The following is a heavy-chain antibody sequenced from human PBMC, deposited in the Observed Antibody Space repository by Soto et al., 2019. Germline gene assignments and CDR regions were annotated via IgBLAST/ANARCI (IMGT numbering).Heavy chain of an antibody. Sequence: PGGSLRLSCAASGFTFSSYAMSWVRQAPGKGLEWVSAISGSGGSTYYADSVKGRFTISRDNSKNTLYLQMNSLRAEDTAVYYCAKQLCGGDCYPPKYYYYGMDVWGQGTTVTVSS. D-gene: IGHD2-21*02. CDR2: ISGSGGST. V-gene: IGHV3-23*01. J-gene: IGHJ6*02. CDR3: AKQLCGGDCYPPKYYYYGMDV. CDR1: GFTFSSYA.